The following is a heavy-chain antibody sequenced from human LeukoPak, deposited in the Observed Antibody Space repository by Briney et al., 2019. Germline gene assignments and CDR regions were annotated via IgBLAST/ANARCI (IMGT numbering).Heavy chain of an antibody. Sequence: ASVKVSCKASGYSFTGYYMHWVRQAPGQGLEWMGWINPNSGGTNYAQKFHGRVTMTRDTSISTAYMELSTLTSDDTAVYYCASASRFLEWLTYYWGQGTLVTVSS. J-gene: IGHJ4*02. V-gene: IGHV1-2*02. D-gene: IGHD3-3*01. CDR2: INPNSGGT. CDR1: GYSFTGYY. CDR3: ASASRFLEWLTYY.